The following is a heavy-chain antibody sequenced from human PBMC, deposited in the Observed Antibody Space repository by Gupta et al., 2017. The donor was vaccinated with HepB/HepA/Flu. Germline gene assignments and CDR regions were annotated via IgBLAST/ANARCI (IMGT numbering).Heavy chain of an antibody. J-gene: IGHJ4*02. CDR3: ARVSLAGVDY. V-gene: IGHV3-48*03. D-gene: IGHD3-16*01. CDR1: GFTFISYE. Sequence: EVQLVESGGGLVQPGGSLRLSCAASGFTFISYEMNWVRQAPGKGLEWVSYISSSGSTIYYADSVKGRFTISRDNAKNSLYLQMNSLRAEDTAVYYCARVSLAGVDYWGQGTLVTVSS. CDR2: ISSSGSTI.